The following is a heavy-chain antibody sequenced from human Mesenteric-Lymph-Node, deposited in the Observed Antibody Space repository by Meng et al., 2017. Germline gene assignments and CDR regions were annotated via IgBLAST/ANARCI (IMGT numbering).Heavy chain of an antibody. CDR3: ARGRGYGDYGSLY. J-gene: IGHJ4*02. V-gene: IGHV4-34*01. CDR1: GGSFSGYY. CDR2: INHSGST. D-gene: IGHD4-17*01. Sequence: QVQLQRWGAGLLEPSETLSLTCAVYGGSFSGYYWSWIRQPPGKGLEWIGEINHSGSTNYNPSLKSRVTISVDTSKNQFSLKLSSVTAADTAVYYCARGRGYGDYGSLYWGQGTLVTVSS.